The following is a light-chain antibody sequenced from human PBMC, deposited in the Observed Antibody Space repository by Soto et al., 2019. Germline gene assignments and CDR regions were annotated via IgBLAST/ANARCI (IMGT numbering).Light chain of an antibody. CDR3: QQYNNWLWT. CDR2: GVS. Sequence: EVVLTQSPGTLSLSPGEKATLSCRASQSVGDTFLSWYQQKPGLAPRLLIYGVSNRATGIPDRFSGSGSGTEFTLTISSLQSEDFAVYYCQQYNNWLWTFGQRTKADIK. J-gene: IGKJ1*01. V-gene: IGKV3D-15*01. CDR1: QSVGDT.